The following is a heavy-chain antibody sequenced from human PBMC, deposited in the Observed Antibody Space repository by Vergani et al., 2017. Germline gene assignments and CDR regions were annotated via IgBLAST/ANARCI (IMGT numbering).Heavy chain of an antibody. V-gene: IGHV4-31*03. D-gene: IGHD3-3*01. J-gene: IGHJ5*02. Sequence: QVQLQESGPGLVKPSQTLSLTCTVSGGPISSGGYYWSWIRQHPGTGLDWIGYLYYSWSTYYNPSLKSRVTMSVDTSKNQFSLKRSSVTAVDTAVYYCARTRYYEFWSGSHWFDPWGQGTLVTVSS. CDR1: GGPISSGGYY. CDR2: LYYSWST. CDR3: ARTRYYEFWSGSHWFDP.